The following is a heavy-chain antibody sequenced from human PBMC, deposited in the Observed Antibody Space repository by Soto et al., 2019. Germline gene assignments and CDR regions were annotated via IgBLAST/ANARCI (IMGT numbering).Heavy chain of an antibody. CDR3: AKITTRDSGMDV. CDR2: VYYSGST. J-gene: IGHJ6*02. CDR1: GFSISSYY. V-gene: IGHV4-59*01. Sequence: PSDALSLTWTVSGFSISSYYWSWIRQRPGKGLEWMGYVYYSGSTNYMASLKSRVTISVATSKNQYSIQLSSVTAAATAVYFCAKITTRDSGMDVWGQGTTVTVSS. D-gene: IGHD4-4*01.